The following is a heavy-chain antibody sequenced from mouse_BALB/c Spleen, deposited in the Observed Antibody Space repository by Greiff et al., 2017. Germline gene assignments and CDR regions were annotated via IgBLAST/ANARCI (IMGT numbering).Heavy chain of an antibody. CDR2: INPSTGYT. V-gene: IGHV1-7*01. Sequence: VKVVESGAELAKPGASVKMSCKASGYTFTSYWMHWVKQRPGQGLEWIGYINPSTGYTEYNQKFKDKATLTADKSSCTAYMQLSSLTSEDSAVYYCAREGATATFADWGQGTLVTVSA. J-gene: IGHJ3*01. D-gene: IGHD1-2*01. CDR3: AREGATATFAD. CDR1: GYTFTSYW.